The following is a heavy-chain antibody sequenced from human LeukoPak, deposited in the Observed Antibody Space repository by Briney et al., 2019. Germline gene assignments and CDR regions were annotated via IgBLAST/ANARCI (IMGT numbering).Heavy chain of an antibody. CDR1: GYTFTSYD. CDR2: MNPNSGNT. V-gene: IGHV1-8*01. Sequence: GASVKVSCKASGYTFTSYDINWVRQATGQGLEWMGCMNPNSGNTDYAHKVQGRVTMTRNTSISTAYMELSSLRSEDTAVYYCARGHDFWSARNNDYYYGMDVWGQGTTVTVSS. D-gene: IGHD3-3*01. J-gene: IGHJ6*02. CDR3: ARGHDFWSARNNDYYYGMDV.